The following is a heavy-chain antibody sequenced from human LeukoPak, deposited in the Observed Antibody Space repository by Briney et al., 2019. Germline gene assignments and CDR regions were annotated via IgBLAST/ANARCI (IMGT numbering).Heavy chain of an antibody. D-gene: IGHD3-10*01. CDR2: IWYDGSNK. CDR3: ARELFRYGSGSNYYYYGMDV. Sequence: TGGSLRLSCAASGFTFSSYGMHWVRQAPGKGLEWVAVIWYDGSNKYYADSVKGRFTISRDNSKNTLYLQMNSLRAEDTAVYYCARELFRYGSGSNYYYYGMDVWGQGTKVTVSS. J-gene: IGHJ6*02. CDR1: GFTFSSYG. V-gene: IGHV3-33*01.